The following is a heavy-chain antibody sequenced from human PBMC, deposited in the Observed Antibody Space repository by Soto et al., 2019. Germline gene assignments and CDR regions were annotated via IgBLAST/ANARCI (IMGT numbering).Heavy chain of an antibody. CDR2: IFHDGTA. D-gene: IGHD2-8*01. CDR3: ARLVYDTRLNYMYFDF. Sequence: SETLSLTCTVTGVSISSGNWWTWVRQTPQRGLEYIGEIFHDGTANYYPSFERRVAISVDTSKNQFSLKLTSVTAADTAIYFCARLVYDTRLNYMYFDFWGQGALVTVSS. J-gene: IGHJ4*02. CDR1: GVSISSGNW. V-gene: IGHV4-4*02.